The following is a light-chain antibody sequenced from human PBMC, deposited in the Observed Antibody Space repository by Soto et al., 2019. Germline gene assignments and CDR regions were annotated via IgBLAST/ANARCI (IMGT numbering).Light chain of an antibody. J-gene: IGKJ3*01. Sequence: DIQMTQSPTSLSASVGDRVTITCRASQGIRNFVAWYQQNPGKAPKLLIYAASTLQSGVPSRVSGSGSGTYFTLTISGLQHEDVSTYSCQKYSSVPVFGPGTKVEIK. CDR1: QGIRNF. CDR2: AAS. V-gene: IGKV1-27*01. CDR3: QKYSSVPV.